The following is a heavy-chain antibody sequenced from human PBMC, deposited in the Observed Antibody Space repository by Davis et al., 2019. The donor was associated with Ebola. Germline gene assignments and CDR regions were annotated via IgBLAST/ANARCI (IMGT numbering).Heavy chain of an antibody. V-gene: IGHV3-21*01. CDR2: ITSCSSYT. CDR3: AKGGFSYGYADH. CDR1: GFIFNTYN. J-gene: IGHJ4*02. Sequence: GESLKISCAASGFIFNTYNMYWVRQAPGKGLECVSSITSCSSYTYYTDSVRGRFTISRDNAKNSLYLQMNSLRAEDTAVYYCAKGGFSYGYADHWGQGSLVTVSS. D-gene: IGHD5-18*01.